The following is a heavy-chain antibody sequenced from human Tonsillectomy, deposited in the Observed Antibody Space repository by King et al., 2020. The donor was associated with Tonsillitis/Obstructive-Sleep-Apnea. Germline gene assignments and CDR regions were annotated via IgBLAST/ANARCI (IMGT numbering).Heavy chain of an antibody. Sequence: VQLVESGGGVVQPGRSLRLSCAASGFTFSSYGMDWVRQAPGKGLEWVAVISYDGSNKYYSDSVKGRFTISRDNSKNTLHLQMNSLRPEDTAVYYCAKDQFGGTDADHACAIWGQGTMVTVSS. CDR3: AKDQFGGTDADHACAI. J-gene: IGHJ3*02. V-gene: IGHV3-30*18. D-gene: IGHD4-23*01. CDR2: ISYDGSNK. CDR1: GFTFSSYG.